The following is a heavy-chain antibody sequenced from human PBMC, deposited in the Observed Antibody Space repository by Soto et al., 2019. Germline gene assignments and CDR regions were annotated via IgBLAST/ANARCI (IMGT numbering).Heavy chain of an antibody. CDR1: GFTFSSYA. J-gene: IGHJ4*02. D-gene: IGHD3-22*01. V-gene: IGHV3-23*01. CDR2: ISGSGGST. CDR3: ARDYYYDSSGYLDY. Sequence: EVQLLESGGGLVQPGGSLRLSCAASGFTFSSYAMSWVRQAPGKGLEWVSAISGSGGSTYYADSVKGRFTISRDNSKNSLYLQMNSLRDEDTAVYYCARDYYYDSSGYLDYWGQGTLVTVSS.